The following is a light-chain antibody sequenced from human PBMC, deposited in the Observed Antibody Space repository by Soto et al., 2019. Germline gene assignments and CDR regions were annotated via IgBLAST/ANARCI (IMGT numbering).Light chain of an antibody. CDR3: VSYRDPGTYV. V-gene: IGLV2-14*03. Sequence: QSMLAQPSCMSGASGWSITISCTGPTGYFNDFDSVPWYQHRPGEAPELKILDFTYRPSGASERFSGSRSGSAASLTISGLQAEDEADYYCVSYRDPGTYVFGPGTKVTVL. CDR1: TGYFNDFDS. CDR2: DFT. J-gene: IGLJ1*01.